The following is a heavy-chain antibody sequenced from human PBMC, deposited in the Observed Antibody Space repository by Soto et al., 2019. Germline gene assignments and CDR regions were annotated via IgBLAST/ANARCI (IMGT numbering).Heavy chain of an antibody. Sequence: PSETLSLTCTVSGGSISSSSYYWGWIRQPPGKGMEWIWIIYYSGSTYYNPSLKSRVTISVDTSKNQFSLKLSSVTAADTAVYYCARHYSERGLFRIAVAGTSAVDYWGQGTLVTVSS. CDR3: ARHYSERGLFRIAVAGTSAVDY. CDR1: GGSISSSSYY. V-gene: IGHV4-39*01. D-gene: IGHD6-19*01. J-gene: IGHJ4*02. CDR2: IYYSGST.